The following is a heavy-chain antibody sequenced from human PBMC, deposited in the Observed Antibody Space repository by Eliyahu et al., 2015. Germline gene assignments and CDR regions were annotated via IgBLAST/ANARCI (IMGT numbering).Heavy chain of an antibody. J-gene: IGHJ3*01. CDR3: ARGNPKWDDGFDV. V-gene: IGHV4-34*01. Sequence: QVQLQQWGAGLLKPSETLSLTCAVSXGSFSGYYWAWIRQSPGQGLNWIGEITHTGSSNYNLSLESRIALSVDTSRNQVPLRLTSVTAADTAVYYCARGNPKWDDGFDVWGQGTMVTVSS. CDR2: ITHTGSS. CDR1: XGSFSGYY. D-gene: IGHD1-26*01.